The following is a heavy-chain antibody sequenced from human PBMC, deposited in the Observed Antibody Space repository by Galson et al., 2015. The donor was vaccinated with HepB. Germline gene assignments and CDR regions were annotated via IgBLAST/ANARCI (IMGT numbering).Heavy chain of an antibody. V-gene: IGHV1-8*01. J-gene: IGHJ6*03. D-gene: IGHD3-16*01. CDR1: RYTFTSYD. Sequence: SVKVSCKASRYTFTSYDINWVRQAAGQGLEWMGWMNPNSGNTGFAQKFQGRVTMTRNTSISTAYMELSSLRSEDTAVYYCARGRDPIKFYYYYFMDVWGKGTTVTVSS. CDR3: ARGRDPIKFYYYYFMDV. CDR2: MNPNSGNT.